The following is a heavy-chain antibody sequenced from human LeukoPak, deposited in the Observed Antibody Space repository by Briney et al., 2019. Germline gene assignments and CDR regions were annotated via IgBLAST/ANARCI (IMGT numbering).Heavy chain of an antibody. D-gene: IGHD1-26*01. CDR2: LYSGGAT. CDR3: VRQMGMGVDS. V-gene: IGHV3-53*01. CDR1: GFTVNINY. Sequence: GGSLRLSCAASGFTVNINYMSWVRQTPGKGLEWVSVLYSGGATYYADPVKGRFTISRDNSKNTLYLQMNSLRPEDTAVYYCVRQMGMGVDSWGQGTLVTVSS. J-gene: IGHJ4*02.